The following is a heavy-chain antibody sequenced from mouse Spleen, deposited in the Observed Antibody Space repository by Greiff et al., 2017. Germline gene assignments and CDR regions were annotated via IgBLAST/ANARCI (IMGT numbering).Heavy chain of an antibody. D-gene: IGHD2-14*01. Sequence: EVKLVESGGGLVKPGGSLKLSCAASGFTFSDYGMHWVRQAPEKGLEWVAYISSGSSTIYYADTVKGRFTISRDNAKNTLYLQMSSLRSEDTAMYYCARHEVRRDGLEYWGQGTTLTVSS. CDR3: ARHEVRRDGLEY. CDR1: GFTFSDYG. CDR2: ISSGSSTI. J-gene: IGHJ2*01. V-gene: IGHV5-17*03.